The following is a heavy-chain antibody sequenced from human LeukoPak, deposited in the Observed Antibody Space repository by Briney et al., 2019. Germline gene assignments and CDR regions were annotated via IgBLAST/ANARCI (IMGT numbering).Heavy chain of an antibody. D-gene: IGHD3-22*01. CDR2: IYSGGSI. J-gene: IGHJ3*02. CDR1: GFTVSSNY. V-gene: IGHV3-66*01. CDR3: ARASYDSSGYYRIDI. Sequence: GGSLRLSCAASGFTVSSNYMSWVRQAPGKGLEWVSVIYSGGSIYYADSVKGRFTISRDNAKNSLYLQMNSLRGEDTAVYYCARASYDSSGYYRIDIWGQGTMVTVSS.